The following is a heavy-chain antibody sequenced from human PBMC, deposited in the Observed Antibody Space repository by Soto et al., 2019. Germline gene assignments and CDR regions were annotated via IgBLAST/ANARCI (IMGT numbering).Heavy chain of an antibody. V-gene: IGHV3-7*05. J-gene: IGHJ4*02. D-gene: IGHD4-17*01. CDR1: GFTFSTYL. CDR3: AREATTVTYFDY. CDR2: IKEDGSEE. Sequence: GGSLRLSCAASGFTFSTYLMNWVRQAPGKGLEWVANIKEDGSEEYYVDSVKGRFTISRDNAKNSLYLDMNSLRGEDTAVYYCAREATTVTYFDYWGQGTLVTVSS.